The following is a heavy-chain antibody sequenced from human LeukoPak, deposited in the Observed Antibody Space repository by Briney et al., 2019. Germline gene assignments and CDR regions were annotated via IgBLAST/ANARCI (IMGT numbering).Heavy chain of an antibody. CDR1: GFTFSSYS. D-gene: IGHD2-2*01. V-gene: IGHV3-21*04. Sequence: GGSLRLSCAASGFTFSSYSMKWVRQAPGKGLEWVSSISSSSSYIYYADSVKGRFTISRDNAKNSLYQQMNSLRAEDTAVYYCARDMHIGYCSSTSCSDAFDIWGQGTMVTVSS. CDR3: ARDMHIGYCSSTSCSDAFDI. J-gene: IGHJ3*02. CDR2: ISSSSSYI.